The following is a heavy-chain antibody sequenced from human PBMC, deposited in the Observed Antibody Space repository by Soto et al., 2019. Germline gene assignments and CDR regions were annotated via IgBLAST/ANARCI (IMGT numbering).Heavy chain of an antibody. CDR1: GGSISSYY. D-gene: IGHD2-21*02. Sequence: PSETLSLTCTVSGGSISSYYWSWIRQPPGKGLEWIGYIYYSGSTNYNPSLKSRVTISVDTSKNQFSLKLSSVTAADTAVYYCATILVSCGGDCRYGNDYWGQGTLVTVSS. J-gene: IGHJ4*02. CDR3: ATILVSCGGDCRYGNDY. CDR2: IYYSGST. V-gene: IGHV4-59*01.